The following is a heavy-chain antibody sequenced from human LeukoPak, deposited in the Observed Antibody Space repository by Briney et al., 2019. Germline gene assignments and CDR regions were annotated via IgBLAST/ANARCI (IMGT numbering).Heavy chain of an antibody. CDR2: IFYSGTT. CDR3: ARYDYGSGSYYIT. D-gene: IGHD3-10*01. Sequence: NPSETLSLTCTVSGGSISSHFWSWIRQPPGKGLEWIGYIFYSGTTKYNPSLRSRVTMSVDTSKNQFSLKLSSVTAADTAVYYCARYDYGSGSYYITWGQGTLVTVSS. CDR1: GGSISSHF. J-gene: IGHJ5*02. V-gene: IGHV4-59*11.